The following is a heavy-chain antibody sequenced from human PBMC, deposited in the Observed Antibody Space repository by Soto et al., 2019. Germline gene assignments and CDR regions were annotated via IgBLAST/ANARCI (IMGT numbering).Heavy chain of an antibody. J-gene: IGHJ4*02. CDR3: ARSTYWSGHTAFDY. CDR1: GGSLSSYY. V-gene: IGHV4-59*01. Sequence: SETLSLTCTVSGGSLSSYYWSWIRQPPGKGLEWIVYIYYSGSTNYNPYLKSRVTISVDTSKNQFSLKLSSVTAADMVVYYCARSTYWSGHTAFDYWGQGTLVTVSS. D-gene: IGHD3-3*01. CDR2: IYYSGST.